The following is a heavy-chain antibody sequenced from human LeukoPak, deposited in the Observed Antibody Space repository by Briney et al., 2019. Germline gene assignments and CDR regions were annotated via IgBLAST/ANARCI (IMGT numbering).Heavy chain of an antibody. CDR2: INPNSGGT. CDR3: ATDLVRRNYDSSGYS. V-gene: IGHV1-2*02. J-gene: IGHJ4*02. D-gene: IGHD3-22*01. Sequence: GASVKVSCKASGYTFTGYYMHWVRQAPGQGLEWMGWINPNSGGTNYAQKFQGRVTMTRDTSISTAYMELSRLRSDDTAVYYCATDLVRRNYDSSGYSWGQGTLVTVSS. CDR1: GYTFTGYY.